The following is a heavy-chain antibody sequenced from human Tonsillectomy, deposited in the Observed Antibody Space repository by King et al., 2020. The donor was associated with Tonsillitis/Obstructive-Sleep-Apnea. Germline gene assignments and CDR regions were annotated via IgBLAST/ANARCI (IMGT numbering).Heavy chain of an antibody. D-gene: IGHD5-18*01. J-gene: IGHJ4*02. Sequence: QLVQSGAEVKKPGASVKVSCKASGYTFTSYYIQWVRQAPGQGLEWMGIINLSGCSTSYAQKFQGRVTLTRDTSTSTVYMELSSLRSEDTAVYFCARDAYSRYYFDYWGQGTLVTVSS. CDR2: INLSGCST. CDR3: ARDAYSRYYFDY. V-gene: IGHV1-46*01. CDR1: GYTFTSYY.